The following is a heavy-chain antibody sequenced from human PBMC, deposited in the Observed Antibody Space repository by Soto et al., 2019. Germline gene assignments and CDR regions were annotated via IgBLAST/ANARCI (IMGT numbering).Heavy chain of an antibody. V-gene: IGHV1-69*13. J-gene: IGHJ6*02. CDR3: AGHSSGVPGYYYGMAV. D-gene: IGHD3-22*01. CDR1: GGTFSSYA. Sequence: SVKVSCKASGGTFSSYAISWVRQAPGQGLEWMGGIIPIFDTADYAQKFQGRVTITADESTNTAYMELSSLRSEDTAVYYCAGHSSGVPGYYYGMAVWGQGTTVTVSS. CDR2: IIPIFDTA.